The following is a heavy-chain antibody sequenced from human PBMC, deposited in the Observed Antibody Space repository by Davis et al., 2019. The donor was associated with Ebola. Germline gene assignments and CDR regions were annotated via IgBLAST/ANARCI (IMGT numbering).Heavy chain of an antibody. V-gene: IGHV4-59*12. CDR2: IYYSGST. CDR3: ARAGTTVTTDYFDY. D-gene: IGHD4-17*01. J-gene: IGHJ4*02. CDR1: GGSISSYY. Sequence: SETLSLTCTVSGGSISSYYWSWIRQPPGKGLEWIGYIYYSGSTNYNPSLKSRVTISVDTSKNQFSLKLSSVTAADTAVYYCARAGTTVTTDYFDYWGQGTLVTVSS.